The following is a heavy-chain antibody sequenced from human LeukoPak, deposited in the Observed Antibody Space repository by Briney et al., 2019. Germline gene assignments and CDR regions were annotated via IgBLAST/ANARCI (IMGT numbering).Heavy chain of an antibody. J-gene: IGHJ3*02. CDR2: INHSGST. V-gene: IGHV4-34*01. CDR3: ARRSYGAELRAFDI. D-gene: IGHD2-15*01. CDR1: GGSFSGYY. Sequence: SETLSLTCAVYGGSFSGYYWSWIRQPPGKGLEWIGEINHSGSTNYNPSLKSRVTISVDTSKNQFSLKLSSVTAADTAVYYCARRSYGAELRAFDIWGQGTMVTVSS.